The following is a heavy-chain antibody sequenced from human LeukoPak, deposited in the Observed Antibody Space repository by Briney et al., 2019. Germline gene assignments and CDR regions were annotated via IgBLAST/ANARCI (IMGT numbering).Heavy chain of an antibody. CDR2: SNAGNGNT. CDR1: GYTFTSYA. D-gene: IGHD3-10*01. Sequence: ASVKVSCKASGYTFTSYAMHWVRQAPGQRLEWMGWSNAGNGNTKYSQEFQGRVTMTEDTSTDTAYMELSSLRSEDTAVYYCATGNYYGSGSYLNWYFDLWGRGTLVTVSS. V-gene: IGHV1-3*02. CDR3: ATGNYYGSGSYLNWYFDL. J-gene: IGHJ2*01.